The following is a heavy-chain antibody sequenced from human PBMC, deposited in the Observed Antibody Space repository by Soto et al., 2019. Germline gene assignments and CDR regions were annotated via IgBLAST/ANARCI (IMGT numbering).Heavy chain of an antibody. D-gene: IGHD3-16*02. V-gene: IGHV6-1*01. Sequence: SQTLSLTCAISGDSVSSNSAAWNWIRQSPSRGLEWLGRTYYRSKWYNDYAVSVKSRITINPDTSKNQFSLQLNSVTPEDTAVYYCARAPVIITFGGVIAPWGMDVWGQGTTVTVSS. CDR2: TYYRSKWYN. CDR1: GDSVSSNSAA. J-gene: IGHJ6*02. CDR3: ARAPVIITFGGVIAPWGMDV.